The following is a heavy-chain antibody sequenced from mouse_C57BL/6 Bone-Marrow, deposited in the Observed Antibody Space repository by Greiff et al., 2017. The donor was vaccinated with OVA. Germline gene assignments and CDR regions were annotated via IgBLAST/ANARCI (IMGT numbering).Heavy chain of an antibody. D-gene: IGHD1-1*01. V-gene: IGHV3-6*01. CDR3: AGYYYGSSPYYFDY. J-gene: IGHJ2*01. CDR1: GYSITSCYY. Sequence: EVKLQESGPGLVKPSQSLSLTCSVTGYSITSCYYWNWIRQFPGNKLEWMGYISYDGSNNYNPSLKNRISITRDTSKNQLFLKLNSVTTEDTTTYYCAGYYYGSSPYYFDYWGQGTTLTVSS. CDR2: ISYDGSN.